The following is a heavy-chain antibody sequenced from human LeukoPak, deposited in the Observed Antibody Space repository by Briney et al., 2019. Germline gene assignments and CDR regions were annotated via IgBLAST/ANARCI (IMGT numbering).Heavy chain of an antibody. CDR2: INPNSGGT. CDR1: GGTFSSYA. Sequence: GSVKVSCKASGGTFSSYAINWVRQAPGQGLEWMGWINPNSGGTNYAQKFQGWVTMTRDTSISTAYMELSRLRSVDTAVYYCARAPQYSSSWYFQHWGQGTLVTVSS. CDR3: ARAPQYSSSWYFQH. J-gene: IGHJ1*01. V-gene: IGHV1-2*04. D-gene: IGHD6-13*01.